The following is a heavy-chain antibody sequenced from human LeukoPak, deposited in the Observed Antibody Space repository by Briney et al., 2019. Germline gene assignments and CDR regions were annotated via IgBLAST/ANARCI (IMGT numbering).Heavy chain of an antibody. CDR1: GFTFSDYY. D-gene: IGHD5-24*01. CDR2: ISGSGGST. J-gene: IGHJ4*02. CDR3: AKIVEMATNGDY. V-gene: IGHV3-23*01. Sequence: GGSLRLSCAASGFTFSDYYMSWVRQAPGKGLEWVSAISGSGGSTYYADSVKGRFTISRDNSKNTLYLQMNSLRAEDTAVYYCAKIVEMATNGDYWGQGTLVTVSS.